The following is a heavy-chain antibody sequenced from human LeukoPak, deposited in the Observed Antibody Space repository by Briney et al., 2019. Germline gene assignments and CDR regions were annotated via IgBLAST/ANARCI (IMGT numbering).Heavy chain of an antibody. CDR3: ASLGHYYDSSGYSRDYFDY. D-gene: IGHD3-22*01. CDR2: IKQDGSEK. J-gene: IGHJ4*02. CDR1: GFTFSSYW. Sequence: LGGSLRLSCAASGFTFSSYWMSWVRQAPGKGLEWVANIKQDGSEKYYVDSVKGRFTISRDNAKNSLYLQMNSLRAEDTAVYYCASLGHYYDSSGYSRDYFDYWGQGTLVTVSS. V-gene: IGHV3-7*01.